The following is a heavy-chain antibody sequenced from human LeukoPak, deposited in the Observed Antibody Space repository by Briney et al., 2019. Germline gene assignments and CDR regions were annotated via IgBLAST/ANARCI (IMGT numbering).Heavy chain of an antibody. CDR1: GFTFSGSA. CDR3: TRHGYDSSDYYATLDY. J-gene: IGHJ4*02. CDR2: IRSKANSYAT. D-gene: IGHD3-22*01. V-gene: IGHV3-73*01. Sequence: GGSLKLSCAASGFTFSGSAMHWVRQASGKGPEWVGRIRSKANSYATAYAASVKGRFTISRDDSKNTAYMQMNSPKTEDTAVYYCTRHGYDSSDYYATLDYWGQGTLVTVSS.